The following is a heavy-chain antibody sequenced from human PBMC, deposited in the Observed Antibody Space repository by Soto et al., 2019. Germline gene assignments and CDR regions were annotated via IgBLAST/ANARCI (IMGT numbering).Heavy chain of an antibody. V-gene: IGHV4-30-4*01. CDR3: ARVVRFCCSASCRGRNWFDT. D-gene: IGHD2-2*01. Sequence: QVQLQESGPGLVEPSQTLSLTCSVFGGSISSGDYYWSWLRQPPGKGLEWIGYMFYVGATYYNLSINRRVTISVDTSKKQLSLKLNSVTAADSAVYHCARVVRFCCSASCRGRNWFDTCGQGTLVTVTS. CDR2: MFYVGAT. CDR1: GGSISSGDYY. J-gene: IGHJ5*02.